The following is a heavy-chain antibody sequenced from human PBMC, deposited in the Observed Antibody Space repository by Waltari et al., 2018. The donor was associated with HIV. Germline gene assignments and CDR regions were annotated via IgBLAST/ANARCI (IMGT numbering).Heavy chain of an antibody. Sequence: QVYWMESGGGVVQPGGSLKLSCAASGFTFGSYGMHWVRQAPGKGLEWVAVIWSDGYNKFYADSVRGRFTFSRDNSKYTLSLQMNSLRAEDTALYYCVKERGPFNGFDIWGQGTMVTVSS. CDR1: GFTFGSYG. CDR3: VKERGPFNGFDI. D-gene: IGHD3-16*01. CDR2: IWSDGYNK. J-gene: IGHJ3*02. V-gene: IGHV3-33*06.